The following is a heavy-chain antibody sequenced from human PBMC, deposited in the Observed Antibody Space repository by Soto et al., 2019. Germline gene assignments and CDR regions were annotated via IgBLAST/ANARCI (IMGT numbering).Heavy chain of an antibody. CDR2: ISCSGGST. CDR3: AKDPSVLRFLERLSEGADAFHX. V-gene: IGHV3-23*01. D-gene: IGHD3-3*01. J-gene: IGHJ3*02. CDR1: GFSFSSYA. Sequence: GGSLRLSFAASGFSFSSYAMSWVRQAPGKGLDWVSSISCSGGSTYYADSVKGRFTISRDNSKNTLYLQMNRLRAEDTAVYYCAKDPSVLRFLERLSEGADAFHXSGQGTLVTVS.